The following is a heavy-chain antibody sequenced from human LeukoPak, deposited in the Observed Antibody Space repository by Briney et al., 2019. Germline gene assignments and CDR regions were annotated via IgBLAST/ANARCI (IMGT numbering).Heavy chain of an antibody. Sequence: GGSLRLSCAASGFTFSSYGMHWVRQAPGKGPEWVAVISYDGSNKYYADFVKGRFTISRDNSKNTLYLQMNSLRAEDTAVYYCAKDLPMDGGIDYWGQGTLVTVSS. CDR1: GFTFSSYG. V-gene: IGHV3-30*18. CDR2: ISYDGSNK. J-gene: IGHJ4*02. D-gene: IGHD3-16*01. CDR3: AKDLPMDGGIDY.